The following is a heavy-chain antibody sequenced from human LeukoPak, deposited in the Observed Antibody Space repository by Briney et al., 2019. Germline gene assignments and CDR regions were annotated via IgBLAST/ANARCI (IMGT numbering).Heavy chain of an antibody. Sequence: SSSSYIYYADSVKGRFTISRDNAKNSLYLQMNSLRAEDTAVYYCTSATYGPAYWGQGTLVTVSS. J-gene: IGHJ4*02. CDR3: TSATYGPAY. V-gene: IGHV3-21*01. D-gene: IGHD3-16*01. CDR2: SSSSYI.